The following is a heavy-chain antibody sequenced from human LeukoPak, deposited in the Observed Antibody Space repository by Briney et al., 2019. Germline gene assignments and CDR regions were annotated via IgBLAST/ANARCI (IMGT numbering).Heavy chain of an antibody. CDR1: GFTFSSYV. CDR2: IWYDGSNK. V-gene: IGHV3-33*01. Sequence: PGGSLRLSCAASGFTFSSYVMHWVRQAPGKGLEWVAVIWYDGSNKNYADSVKGRFTISRDNSKNTLYLQMNSLRAEDTAVYYCARVADYSNSAHADYWGQGTLVTVSS. D-gene: IGHD4-11*01. CDR3: ARVADYSNSAHADY. J-gene: IGHJ4*02.